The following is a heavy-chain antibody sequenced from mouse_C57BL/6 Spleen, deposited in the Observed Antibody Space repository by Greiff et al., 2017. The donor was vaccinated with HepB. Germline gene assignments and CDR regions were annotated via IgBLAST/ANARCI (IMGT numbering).Heavy chain of an antibody. CDR3: AREEIRYWYFDV. CDR1: GYTFTSYW. J-gene: IGHJ1*03. V-gene: IGHV1-53*01. Sequence: VQLQQSGTELVKPGASVKLSCKASGYTFTSYWMHWVKQRPGQGLEWIGNINPSNGGTNYNEKFKSKATLTVDKSSSTAYMQLSSLTSEDSAVYYCAREEIRYWYFDVWGTGTTVTVSS. CDR2: INPSNGGT.